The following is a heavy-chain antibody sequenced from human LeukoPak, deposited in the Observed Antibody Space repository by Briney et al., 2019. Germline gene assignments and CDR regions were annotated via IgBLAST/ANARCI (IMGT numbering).Heavy chain of an antibody. CDR1: GGSISSYY. CDR2: IYYSGST. Sequence: SETLSLTCTVSGGSISSYYWSWIRQPPGKGLEWIGYIYYSGSTNYNPSLKSRVTISLDTSKNQFSLNLMSVTAADTAVYYCARASSYAGHLGWWGQGTLVTASS. CDR3: ARASSYAGHLGW. J-gene: IGHJ4*02. V-gene: IGHV4-59*08. D-gene: IGHD2-2*01.